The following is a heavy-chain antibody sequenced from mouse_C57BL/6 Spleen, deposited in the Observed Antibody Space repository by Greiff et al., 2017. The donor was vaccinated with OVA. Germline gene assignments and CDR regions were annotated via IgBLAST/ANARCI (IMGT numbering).Heavy chain of an antibody. V-gene: IGHV6-6*01. CDR1: GFTFSDAW. D-gene: IGHD1-1*01. CDR3: TRGSSDGWYFDV. CDR2: IRNKANNHAT. Sequence: EVHLVESGGGLVQPGGSMKLSCAASGFTFSDAWMDWVRQSPEKGLEWVAEIRNKANNHATYYAESVKGRFTISRDDSKSSDYLQMNSLRAEDTGIYYCTRGSSDGWYFDVWGTGTTVTVSS. J-gene: IGHJ1*03.